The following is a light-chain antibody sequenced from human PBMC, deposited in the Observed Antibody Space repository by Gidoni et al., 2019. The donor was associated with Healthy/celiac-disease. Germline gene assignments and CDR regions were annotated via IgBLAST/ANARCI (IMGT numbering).Light chain of an antibody. Sequence: DVVMTQSPLSLPVTLGQPASISCRSSQSLVHSDGNTYLNWFHQRPGQSPRRLIYKVSNRDSGVPDRFSGSGSGTDFILKISRLEAEDVGVYYCMQGTNWPPITFGQGTRLEIK. CDR3: MQGTNWPPIT. CDR2: KVS. J-gene: IGKJ5*01. V-gene: IGKV2-30*02. CDR1: QSLVHSDGNTY.